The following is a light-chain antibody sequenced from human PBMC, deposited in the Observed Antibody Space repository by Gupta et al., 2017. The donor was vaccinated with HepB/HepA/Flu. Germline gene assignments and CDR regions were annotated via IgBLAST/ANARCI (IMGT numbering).Light chain of an antibody. V-gene: IGLV1-44*01. CDR3: AAWDDSVNGPV. CDR1: SSNIGSNT. CDR2: NNN. J-gene: IGLJ3*02. Sequence: QSVLTQPPSASGTPGQRVTISCSGSSSNIGSNTVNWYQQLPGTAPKVLIYNNNQWPSGVPDRFSGSKSGTSASLAIRGLQSKDEADYYCAAWDDSVNGPVFGGGTKLTVL.